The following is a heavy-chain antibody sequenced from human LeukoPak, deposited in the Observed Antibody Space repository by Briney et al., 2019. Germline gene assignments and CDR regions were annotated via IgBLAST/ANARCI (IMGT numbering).Heavy chain of an antibody. V-gene: IGHV3-30*18. J-gene: IGHJ3*02. CDR2: ISYDGSNK. CDR1: GFTFSSYG. CDR3: AKGLLWFGEMDAFDI. D-gene: IGHD3-10*01. Sequence: GGSLRLSCAASGFTFSSYGMHWVRQAPGKGLEWVAVISYDGSNKYYADSVKGRFTISRDNSKNTLYLQMNSLRAEDTAVYYCAKGLLWFGEMDAFDIWGQGTMVTASS.